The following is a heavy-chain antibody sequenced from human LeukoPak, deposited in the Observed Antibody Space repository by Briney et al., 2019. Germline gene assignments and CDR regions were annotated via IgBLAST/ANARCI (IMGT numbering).Heavy chain of an antibody. J-gene: IGHJ4*02. CDR2: IRYDGSNK. D-gene: IGHD3-10*01. Sequence: GXXXXLSCAASGFTFSSYGMHWVRQAPGKGLEWVAFIRYDGSNKYYADSVKGRFTISRDNSKNTLYLQMNSLRAEDTAVYYCAKDRRDYFDYWGQGTLVTVSS. CDR1: GFTFSSYG. V-gene: IGHV3-30*02. CDR3: AKDRRDYFDY.